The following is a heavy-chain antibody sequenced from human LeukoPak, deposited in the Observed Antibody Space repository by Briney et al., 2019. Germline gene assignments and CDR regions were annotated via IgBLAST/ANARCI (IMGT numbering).Heavy chain of an antibody. CDR1: GYTFTSYY. CDR3: ARVSFGEGNGY. CDR2: IDPSGGST. J-gene: IGHJ4*02. D-gene: IGHD3-10*01. Sequence: ASVKVSCKASGYTFTSYYMHWVRQAPGQGLEWMGIIDPSGGSTSYAQKFQGRVTMTRDTSISTAYMELSRLRSDDTAVYYCARVSFGEGNGYWGQGTLVTVSS. V-gene: IGHV1-46*01.